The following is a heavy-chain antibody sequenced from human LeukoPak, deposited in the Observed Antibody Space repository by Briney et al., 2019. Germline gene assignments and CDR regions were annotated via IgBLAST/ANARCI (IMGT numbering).Heavy chain of an antibody. J-gene: IGHJ4*02. D-gene: IGHD6-6*01. V-gene: IGHV4-39*07. CDR3: ARESSSSPDY. Sequence: PSETLSLTCTDSGGSITSSSHHWGWLRQPPGKGLEWIGSIYYSGTTYYKPSLRSRVTISVDTSKNQFYLRLTSVTAADSAMYYCARESSSSPDYWGQGTLVTVSS. CDR1: GGSITSSSHH. CDR2: IYYSGTT.